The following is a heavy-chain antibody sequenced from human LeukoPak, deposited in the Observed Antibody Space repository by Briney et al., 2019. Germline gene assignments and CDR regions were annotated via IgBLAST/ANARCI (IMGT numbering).Heavy chain of an antibody. CDR2: INGDESDA. Sequence: GGSLRLSCAASGFPFSNYWMHWVRHAPGKGLVWVSHINGDESDANYADSVKGRFTISRDNAKNTLFLQMNSLRAEDTAVYYCAREVGAIDYWGQGTLVTVSS. V-gene: IGHV3-74*01. J-gene: IGHJ4*02. CDR3: AREVGAIDY. D-gene: IGHD1-26*01. CDR1: GFPFSNYW.